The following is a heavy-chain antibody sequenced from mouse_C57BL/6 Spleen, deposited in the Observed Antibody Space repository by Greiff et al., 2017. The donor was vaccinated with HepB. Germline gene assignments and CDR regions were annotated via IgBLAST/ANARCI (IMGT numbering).Heavy chain of an antibody. CDR1: GFTFSDYG. CDR3: ARLYSNYEFYYAMDY. CDR2: ISSGSSTI. J-gene: IGHJ4*01. V-gene: IGHV5-17*01. D-gene: IGHD2-5*01. Sequence: EVKLVESGGGLVKPGGSLKLSCAASGFTFSDYGMHWVRQAPEKGLEWVAYISSGSSTIYYADTVKGRFTISRDNAKNTLFRQMTSLRSEDTAMYYCARLYSNYEFYYAMDYWGQGTSVTVSS.